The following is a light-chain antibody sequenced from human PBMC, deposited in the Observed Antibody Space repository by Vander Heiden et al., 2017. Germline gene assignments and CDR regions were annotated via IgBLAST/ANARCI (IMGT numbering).Light chain of an antibody. J-gene: IGLJ2*01. V-gene: IGLV2-8*01. CDR2: EVS. CDR1: SNDVGGHNY. Sequence: QSALTQPPSASGSPGQSVTLSCTGTSNDVGGHNYVSWYQQHPGKAPRLMIYEVSKRPSGVPDRFSGSKSGNTASLTVSGLQAEEEADYYCTSYAGSNNVVFGGGTKLTVL. CDR3: TSYAGSNNVV.